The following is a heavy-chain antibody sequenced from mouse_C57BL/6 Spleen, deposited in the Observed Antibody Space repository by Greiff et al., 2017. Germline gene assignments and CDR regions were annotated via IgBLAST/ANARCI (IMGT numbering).Heavy chain of an antibody. CDR2: ISYDGSN. J-gene: IGHJ2*01. V-gene: IGHV3-6*01. Sequence: EVKLMESGPGLVKPSQSLSLTCSVTGYSITSGYYWNWIRQFPGNNLEWMGYISYDGSNNYNPSLKNRISITRDTSKNQFFLRLNSVTTADTATDYCARSSYYFDYGGQGTTLTVSS. CDR3: ARSSYYFDY. D-gene: IGHD1-1*01. CDR1: GYSITSGYY.